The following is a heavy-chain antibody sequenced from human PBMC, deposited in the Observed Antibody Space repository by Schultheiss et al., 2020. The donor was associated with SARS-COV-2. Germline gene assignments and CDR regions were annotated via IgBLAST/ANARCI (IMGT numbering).Heavy chain of an antibody. Sequence: GGSLRLSCAASGFTFSSYAMSWVRQAPGKGLEWVSGISWNSGSIGYADSVKGRFTISRDNSKNTLYLQMNSLRVEDTAVYYCASLQVLDYWGQGTLVTVSS. CDR2: ISWNSGSI. J-gene: IGHJ4*02. CDR3: ASLQVLDY. CDR1: GFTFSSYA. V-gene: IGHV3-23*01. D-gene: IGHD1-1*01.